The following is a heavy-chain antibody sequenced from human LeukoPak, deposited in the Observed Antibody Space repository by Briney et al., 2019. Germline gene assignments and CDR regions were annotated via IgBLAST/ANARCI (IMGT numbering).Heavy chain of an antibody. D-gene: IGHD6-13*01. J-gene: IGHJ4*02. CDR1: GFTFSDYY. Sequence: GGSLRLSCAASGFTFSDYYVTWIRQAPGKGLEWVSYISSRGDTTYYADSVKGRFTISGDNAKNSLFLQMNSLRAEDTAVYYCARRWDLAAADYWGQGTLVTVSS. CDR2: ISSRGDTT. CDR3: ARRWDLAAADY. V-gene: IGHV3-11*04.